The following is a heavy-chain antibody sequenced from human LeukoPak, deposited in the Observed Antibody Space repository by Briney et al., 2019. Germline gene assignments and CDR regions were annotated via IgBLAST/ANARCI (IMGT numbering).Heavy chain of an antibody. Sequence: GGSLRLSCAASGFTFSSYAMSWVRQAPGKGLEWVSAISGSGGSTYYADSVKGRFTISRDNAKNTLYLQMNSLRAEDTAVYYCAPTVEPDYWFDPWGQGTLVTVSS. D-gene: IGHD1-14*01. CDR1: GFTFSSYA. V-gene: IGHV3-23*01. CDR3: APTVEPDYWFDP. CDR2: ISGSGGST. J-gene: IGHJ5*02.